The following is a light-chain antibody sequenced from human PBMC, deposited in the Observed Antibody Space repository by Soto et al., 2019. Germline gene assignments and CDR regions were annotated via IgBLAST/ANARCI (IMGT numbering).Light chain of an antibody. CDR2: GAS. V-gene: IGKV1-9*01. CDR1: QGISSF. J-gene: IGKJ1*01. CDR3: QHYNSYSWT. Sequence: DIQLTQSPSFLSASVVDRVTVTCRASQGISSFLAWYQQRPGKAPKLLIYGASTLQSGVPSRFSGSGSGTEFTLTISSLQPDDFATYYCQHYNSYSWTFGQGTKVDIK.